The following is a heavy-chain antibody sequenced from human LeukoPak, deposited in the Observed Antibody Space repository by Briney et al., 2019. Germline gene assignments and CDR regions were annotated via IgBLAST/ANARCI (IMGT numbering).Heavy chain of an antibody. J-gene: IGHJ4*02. CDR3: TRAVAGGYDY. CDR2: INSDGSTI. CDR1: GFTNSHHW. Sequence: GGSLRLSCVASGFTNSHHWMHWVRQAPGKGLVWVSRINSDGSTISYADSVKGRFTISRDTAENTLYLQMNSLTTEDTAIYYCTRAVAGGYDYWGQGTLVTVSS. V-gene: IGHV3-74*01. D-gene: IGHD6-19*01.